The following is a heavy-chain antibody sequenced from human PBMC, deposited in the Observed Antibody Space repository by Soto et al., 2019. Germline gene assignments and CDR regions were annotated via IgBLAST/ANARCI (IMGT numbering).Heavy chain of an antibody. CDR2: ISSSSDYI. Sequence: EVRLVESGGGLVEPGGSLRLSCAASGFTFSSYSMNWVRQAPGKGLEGISSISSSSDYIYYADSVKGRFTISRDNAKNSLFLQLNSLRVEDTAVYYCARDFAYSGSPFDYWGQGTLVTVSS. D-gene: IGHD1-26*01. V-gene: IGHV3-21*01. CDR3: ARDFAYSGSPFDY. J-gene: IGHJ4*02. CDR1: GFTFSSYS.